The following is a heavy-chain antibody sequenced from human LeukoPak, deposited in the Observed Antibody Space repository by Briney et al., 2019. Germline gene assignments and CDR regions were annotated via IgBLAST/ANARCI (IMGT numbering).Heavy chain of an antibody. Sequence: PVGSLRLSCEASGFTFSNYAMTWVRQAPGKGLEWVSGISGTGDTSYADSVKGRFTISRDNSKSTLYLQMNSLRAEDTALYYCANLYIANYWGQGTLVTVSS. CDR1: GFTFSNYA. CDR3: ANLYIANY. J-gene: IGHJ4*02. D-gene: IGHD2-2*02. V-gene: IGHV3-23*01. CDR2: ISGTGDT.